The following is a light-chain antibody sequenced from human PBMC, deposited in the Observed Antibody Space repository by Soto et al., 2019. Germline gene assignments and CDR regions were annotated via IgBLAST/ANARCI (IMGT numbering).Light chain of an antibody. CDR3: QQRSNWPIT. CDR1: QSVSTY. J-gene: IGKJ5*01. Sequence: EIVLTQSPGTLSLSPGERATLSCRASQSVSTYLAWYQQKPGQAPRLLIYDASNRATGIPARFSGSGSGTDFTLTISSLEPEDFALYYCQQRSNWPITFGQGTRLEI. V-gene: IGKV3-11*01. CDR2: DAS.